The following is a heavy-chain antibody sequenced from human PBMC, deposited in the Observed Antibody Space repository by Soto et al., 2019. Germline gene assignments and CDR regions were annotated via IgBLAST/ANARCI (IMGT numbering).Heavy chain of an antibody. D-gene: IGHD3-3*01. CDR3: ARDQIFGVVRTHYYYAMDV. J-gene: IGHJ6*02. V-gene: IGHV4-4*02. CDR2: IYHSGST. Sequence: QVQLQESGPGLVKPSETLSLTCAVSGDSISSSNWWSWVRQSPGKGLDWIGEIYHSGSTNYNPSLMSRVTISLDKSKNQFSLRLRSVTAADTAVYYCARDQIFGVVRTHYYYAMDVWGQGTTVTVSS. CDR1: GDSISSSNW.